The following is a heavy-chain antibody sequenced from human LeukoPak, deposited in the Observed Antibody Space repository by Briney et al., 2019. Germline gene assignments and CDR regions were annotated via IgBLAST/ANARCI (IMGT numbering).Heavy chain of an antibody. Sequence: PSETLSLTCTVSDDSITMYYWTWIRQPPGKGLEWVGYIYYSGITNYNPSLKSRVTMSVDTSNNQFSLKLSSVTAADTAVYYCARDKSGYGIDYWGQGTLVTVSS. J-gene: IGHJ4*02. CDR2: IYYSGIT. CDR3: ARDKSGYGIDY. CDR1: DDSITMYY. D-gene: IGHD5-12*01. V-gene: IGHV4-59*01.